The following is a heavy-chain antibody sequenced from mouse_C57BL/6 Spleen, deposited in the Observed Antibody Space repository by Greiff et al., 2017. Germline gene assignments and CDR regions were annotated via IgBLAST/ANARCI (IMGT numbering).Heavy chain of an antibody. V-gene: IGHV1-55*01. CDR3: ARTHYYGSSSDD. CDR2: IYPGSGST. D-gene: IGHD1-1*01. CDR1: GYTFTSYW. J-gene: IGHJ2*01. Sequence: QVQLQQPGAELVKPGASVKMSCKASGYTFTSYWITWVKQRPGQGLEWIGDIYPGSGSTNYNEKFKSKATLTVDTSSSTAYMQLSSLTSEVSAVYDCARTHYYGSSSDDWGQGTTLTVSS.